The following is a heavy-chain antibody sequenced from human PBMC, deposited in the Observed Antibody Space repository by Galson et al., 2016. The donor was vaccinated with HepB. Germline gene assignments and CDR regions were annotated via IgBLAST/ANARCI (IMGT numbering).Heavy chain of an antibody. J-gene: IGHJ3*02. CDR2: IYWDDDK. Sequence: PALVKPTQTLTLTCTFSGFSLNNSDVGVGWIRQPPGKALEWLALIYWDDDKLYSPSLKSRLTITKDTSKKQVVLTVANVDPVDTATYYCAHRGHYVRGTYLFAFDIWGQGTMVTVSS. CDR3: AHRGHYVRGTYLFAFDI. CDR1: GFSLNNSDVG. V-gene: IGHV2-5*02. D-gene: IGHD3-16*02.